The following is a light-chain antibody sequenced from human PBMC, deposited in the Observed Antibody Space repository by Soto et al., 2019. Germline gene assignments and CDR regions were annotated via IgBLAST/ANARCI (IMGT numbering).Light chain of an antibody. CDR2: GAS. Sequence: EIVMTQSPSTLSVSAGERATLSCRAGQSVSSNLAWYQQKPGQAPRLLIYGASTRATGIPARFSGSGSGTEFTLTISSLQSEDYAVYYCQQYNNSPRTFGQGTKVDIK. V-gene: IGKV3-15*01. CDR1: QSVSSN. J-gene: IGKJ1*01. CDR3: QQYNNSPRT.